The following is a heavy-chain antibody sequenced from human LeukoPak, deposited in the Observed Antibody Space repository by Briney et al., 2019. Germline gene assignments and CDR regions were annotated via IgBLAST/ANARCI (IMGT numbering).Heavy chain of an antibody. CDR1: GGSISSYY. CDR2: IYYSGMT. J-gene: IGHJ4*02. V-gene: IGHV4-59*01. CDR3: ASADYDDYYIDF. D-gene: IGHD4-17*01. Sequence: KSSETLSLTCTVSGGSISSYYWGWIRQPPGKGLEWIGYIYYSGMTNYNPSLKSRVTISLDTSKNQFSLKLSSVTAADTAVYYCASADYDDYYIDFWGQGTLVTVSS.